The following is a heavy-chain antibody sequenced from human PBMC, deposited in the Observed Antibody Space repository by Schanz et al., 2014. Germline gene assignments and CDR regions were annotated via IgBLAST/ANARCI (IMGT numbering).Heavy chain of an antibody. J-gene: IGHJ3*02. V-gene: IGHV1-18*01. CDR1: GYIFGSHG. Sequence: QVQLVQSGAEVKKPGASVKVSCKASGYIFGSHGMTWVRQAPGQGPELMGWINAHTGNTQYAQKFQGRVNMTRDTVTTTVHLELTRLRTDDTAIYYGARVHIATYHYNSPGAFDIWGQGTRDTVSS. CDR2: INAHTGNT. D-gene: IGHD3-10*01. CDR3: ARVHIATYHYNSPGAFDI.